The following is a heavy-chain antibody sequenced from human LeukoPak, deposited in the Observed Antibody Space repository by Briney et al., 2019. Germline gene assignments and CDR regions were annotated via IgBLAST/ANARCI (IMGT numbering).Heavy chain of an antibody. J-gene: IGHJ4*02. V-gene: IGHV3-21*01. Sequence: GGSLRLSCAASGFTFSSYGMHWVRQAPGKGLEWVSSISSSSSYIYYADSVKGRFTISRDNAKNSLYLQMNSLRAEDTAVYYCARDLDRSSGYYYNRGRDFDYWGQGTLVTVSS. D-gene: IGHD3-22*01. CDR3: ARDLDRSSGYYYNRGRDFDY. CDR1: GFTFSSYG. CDR2: ISSSSSYI.